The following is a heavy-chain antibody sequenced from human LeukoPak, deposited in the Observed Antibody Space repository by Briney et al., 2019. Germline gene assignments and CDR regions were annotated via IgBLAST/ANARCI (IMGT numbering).Heavy chain of an antibody. CDR3: ARDEGTSGWYTFDY. V-gene: IGHV6-1*01. Sequence: PSQTLSLTCAISGDSVSSKNGAWNWVRQSPSRGLEWLGRTYYRSKWYSDYAESVQGRIAINPDTSKNQFSLQLYSVTPEDTAVYYCARDEGTSGWYTFDYWGQGTLVTVSS. J-gene: IGHJ4*02. D-gene: IGHD6-19*01. CDR1: GDSVSSKNGA. CDR2: TYYRSKWYS.